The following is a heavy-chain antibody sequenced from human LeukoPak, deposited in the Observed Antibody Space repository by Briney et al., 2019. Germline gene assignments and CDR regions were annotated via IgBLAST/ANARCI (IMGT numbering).Heavy chain of an antibody. Sequence: GGSLRLSCAASGFAFSIYWMDWVRQAPGKGLEWVANIKQDGSEENYVDSVKGRFTISRDNAKNSLYLQMNSLRAEDTAVYYCAKEVGATIYDAFDIWGQGTMVTVSS. CDR3: AKEVGATIYDAFDI. V-gene: IGHV3-7*03. CDR1: GFAFSIYW. CDR2: IKQDGSEE. D-gene: IGHD1-26*01. J-gene: IGHJ3*02.